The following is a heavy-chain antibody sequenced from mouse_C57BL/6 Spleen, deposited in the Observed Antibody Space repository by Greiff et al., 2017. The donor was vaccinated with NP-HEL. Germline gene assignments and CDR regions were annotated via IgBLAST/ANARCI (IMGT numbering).Heavy chain of an antibody. Sequence: EVQGVESGGGLVKPGGSLKLSCAASGFTFSDYGMHWVRQAPEKGLEWVAYISSGSSTIYYADTVKGRFTISRDNAKNTLFLQMTSLRSEDTAMYYCARLYYSNDYAMDYWGQGTSVTVSS. CDR3: ARLYYSNDYAMDY. CDR1: GFTFSDYG. D-gene: IGHD2-5*01. V-gene: IGHV5-17*01. CDR2: ISSGSSTI. J-gene: IGHJ4*01.